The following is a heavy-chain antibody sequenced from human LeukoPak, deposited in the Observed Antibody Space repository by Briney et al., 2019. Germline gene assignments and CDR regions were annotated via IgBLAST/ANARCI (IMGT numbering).Heavy chain of an antibody. CDR2: VSPIFGTA. CDR1: GYTFNTYG. Sequence: SVKVSCKASGYTFNTYGITWVRQAPGQGLEWMGGVSPIFGTAKYAQKFQGRVTIIADESTSTVYMELSSLRSEDTAVFYCARDSRAGRYFDWLGLDYWGQGTLVTVSS. J-gene: IGHJ4*02. CDR3: ARDSRAGRYFDWLGLDY. V-gene: IGHV1-69*13. D-gene: IGHD3-9*01.